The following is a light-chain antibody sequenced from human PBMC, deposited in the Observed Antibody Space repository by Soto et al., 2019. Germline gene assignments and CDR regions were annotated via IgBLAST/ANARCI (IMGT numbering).Light chain of an antibody. V-gene: IGKV3-20*01. Sequence: EIVLTQSPGTLSLSPGERATLSCRASQSVSSSYLAWYQQKPGQAPRLLIYGATSMATGIPDRFSGSGSGTDFTLTISRLEPEDFAVYYCQQYGSSPLFAPGTKVDIK. J-gene: IGKJ3*01. CDR3: QQYGSSPL. CDR2: GAT. CDR1: QSVSSSY.